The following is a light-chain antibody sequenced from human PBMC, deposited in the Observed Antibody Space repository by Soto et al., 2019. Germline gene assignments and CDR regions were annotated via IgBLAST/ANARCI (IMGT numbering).Light chain of an antibody. CDR1: GSDIGGSKY. Sequence: QPASVSGSPGQSITISCTGTGSDIGGSKYVSWYQQHPGKAPKLMIYEVSNRPSGVSNRFSGSKSGNTASLTISGLQAEDEADYYCSSYTTSSTLIFGGGTKLTVL. CDR2: EVS. V-gene: IGLV2-14*01. J-gene: IGLJ2*01. CDR3: SSYTTSSTLI.